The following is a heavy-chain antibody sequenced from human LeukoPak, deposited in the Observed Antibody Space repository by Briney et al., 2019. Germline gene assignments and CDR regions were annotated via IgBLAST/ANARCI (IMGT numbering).Heavy chain of an antibody. CDR2: MNPNSGST. D-gene: IGHD5/OR15-5a*01. V-gene: IGHV1-8*01. Sequence: ASVKVSCKASGYTFTSYDINWVRQATGQGLEWMGWMNPNSGSTGYAQRFQGRVTMTRNTSISTAYMELSSLTSEDTAVYYCGRRVYDGKTVDYWGQGTLVTLSS. CDR3: GRRVYDGKTVDY. CDR1: GYTFTSYD. J-gene: IGHJ4*02.